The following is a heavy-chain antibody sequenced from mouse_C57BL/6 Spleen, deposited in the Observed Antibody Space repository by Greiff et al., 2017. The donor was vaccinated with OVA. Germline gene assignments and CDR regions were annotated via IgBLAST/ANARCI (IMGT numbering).Heavy chain of an antibody. V-gene: IGHV14-2*01. CDR1: GFNIKDYY. J-gene: IGHJ3*01. Sequence: EVKLMESGAELVKPGASVKLSCTASGFNIKDYYMHWVKQRTEQGLEWIGRIDPEDGETKYAPKFQGKATITADTSSNPAYLQLSSLTSEDTAVYYCASNYGAWFAYWGQGTLVTVSA. D-gene: IGHD1-1*01. CDR2: IDPEDGET. CDR3: ASNYGAWFAY.